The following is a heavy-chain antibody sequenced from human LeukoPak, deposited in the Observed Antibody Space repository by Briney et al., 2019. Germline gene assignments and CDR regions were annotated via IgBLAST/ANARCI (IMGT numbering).Heavy chain of an antibody. CDR2: IYYSGST. CDR3: ASSESVP. Sequence: PSETLSLTCTVSGGSISSSSYYWGWIRQPPGKGLEWIGSIYYSGSTYYNPSLKSRVTISADTYKNQFSLKLSSVTAADTAVYYCASSESVPWGQGTLVTVSS. J-gene: IGHJ5*02. V-gene: IGHV4-39*01. CDR1: GGSISSSSYY.